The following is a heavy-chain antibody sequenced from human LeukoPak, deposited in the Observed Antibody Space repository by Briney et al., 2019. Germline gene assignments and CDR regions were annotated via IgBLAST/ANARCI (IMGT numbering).Heavy chain of an antibody. V-gene: IGHV1-18*01. Sequence: SVKVSCKASGYTFTSYHISWVRQAPGQGLEWMGWMSVNNDNTKYAQKLQGRVTMTTNTSTSTAYMELRSLRSDDTAVYYCARIGRDMGGTIDYWGQGTLVTVSS. D-gene: IGHD1-7*01. J-gene: IGHJ4*02. CDR2: MSVNNDNT. CDR3: ARIGRDMGGTIDY. CDR1: GYTFTSYH.